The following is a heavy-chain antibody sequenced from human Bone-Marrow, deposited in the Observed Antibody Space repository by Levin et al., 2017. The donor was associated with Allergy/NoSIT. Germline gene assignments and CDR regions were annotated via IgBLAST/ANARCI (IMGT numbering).Heavy chain of an antibody. CDR2: ISSSSSTI. CDR3: ARDRVPPKSSRYGMDV. V-gene: IGHV3-48*01. Sequence: GGSLRLSCAASGFTFSSYSMNWVRQAPGKGLEWVSYISSSSSTIYYADSVKGRFTISRDNAKNSLYLQMNSLRAEDTAVYYCARDRVPPKSSRYGMDVWGQGTTVTVSS. CDR1: GFTFSSYS. D-gene: IGHD6-6*01. J-gene: IGHJ6*02.